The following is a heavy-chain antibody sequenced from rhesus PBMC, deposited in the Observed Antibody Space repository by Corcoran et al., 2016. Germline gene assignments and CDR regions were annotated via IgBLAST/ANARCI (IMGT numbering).Heavy chain of an antibody. J-gene: IGHJ2*01. Sequence: QVQLQESGPGVVKPSETLSLTCAVSGGSISDSYRWSWIRQPPGKGLAWIGYIYCSSTSTNYNPSLKSRVTISKDTSKNQFSLKLSSVTATDTAVYYCARDHCSGIYCYTWYFDIWGPGTPITISS. CDR1: GGSISDSYR. D-gene: IGHD2-27*01. CDR2: IYCSSTST. V-gene: IGHV4S10*01. CDR3: ARDHCSGIYCYTWYFDI.